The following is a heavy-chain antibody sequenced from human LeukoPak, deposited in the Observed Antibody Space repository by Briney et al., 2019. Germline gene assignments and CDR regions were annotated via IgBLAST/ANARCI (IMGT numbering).Heavy chain of an antibody. J-gene: IGHJ3*02. Sequence: SETLSLTCAVYGGSFSDYYWSWIRQPPGKGLEWIGEINHSGSTNYNPSLKSRVTMSVDTSKNQFSLKLSSVTAADTAVYYCARVYYGSGSYYNVFPDAFDIWGQGTMVTVSS. CDR1: GGSFSDYY. V-gene: IGHV4-34*01. CDR3: ARVYYGSGSYYNVFPDAFDI. D-gene: IGHD3-10*01. CDR2: INHSGST.